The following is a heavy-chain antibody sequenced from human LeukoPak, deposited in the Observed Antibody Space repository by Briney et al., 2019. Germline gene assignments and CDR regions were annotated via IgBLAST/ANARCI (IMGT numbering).Heavy chain of an antibody. CDR2: IKQDGSEK. CDR1: GYSFTSYW. J-gene: IGHJ3*02. V-gene: IGHV3-7*01. D-gene: IGHD6-25*01. CDR3: ARDPQYSSAVDAFDI. Sequence: GGSLRLSCKGSGYSFTSYWIGWVRQAPGKGLEWVANIKQDGSEKYYVDSVKGRFTISRDNAKNSLYLQMNSLRAEDTAVYYCARDPQYSSAVDAFDIWGQGTMVTVYS.